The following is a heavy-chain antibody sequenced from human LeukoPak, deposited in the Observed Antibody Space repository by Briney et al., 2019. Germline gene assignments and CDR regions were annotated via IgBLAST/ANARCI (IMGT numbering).Heavy chain of an antibody. CDR2: FTRNDETT. J-gene: IGHJ4*02. CDR1: GFTFSNSA. D-gene: IGHD3-10*01. CDR3: AKDPNTNTAHPYYIDY. Sequence: GGSLRLSCAASGFTFSNSAMSWVRQAPGKGLEWVSGFTRNDETTSYADSVKGRFTISRDNSRDTLYLQMNSLTAEDTAVYYCAKDPNTNTAHPYYIDYWGQGTLVTDSS. V-gene: IGHV3-23*01.